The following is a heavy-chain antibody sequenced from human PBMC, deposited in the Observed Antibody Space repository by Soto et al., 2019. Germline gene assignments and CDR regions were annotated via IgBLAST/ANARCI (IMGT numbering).Heavy chain of an antibody. D-gene: IGHD1-1*01. J-gene: IGHJ4*02. CDR3: ARVYNWNYSL. Sequence: PSETLSLTCTVSGGSISSGGYYCSWIRQHPGKGLEWVGYIYYSGSTYYNPSLKSRVTISVDTSKNQFSLKLSSVTAADTAVYYCARVYNWNYSLWGQGTLVTVSS. V-gene: IGHV4-31*03. CDR1: GGSISSGGYY. CDR2: IYYSGST.